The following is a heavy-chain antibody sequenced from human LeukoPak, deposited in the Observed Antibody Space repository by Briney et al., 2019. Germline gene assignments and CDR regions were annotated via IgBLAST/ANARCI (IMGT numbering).Heavy chain of an antibody. CDR3: AKDRSVVVVVAATFDY. CDR1: GFTFSSYG. J-gene: IGHJ4*02. D-gene: IGHD2-15*01. CDR2: ISGSGGST. V-gene: IGHV3-23*01. Sequence: QPGGSLRLSCAASGFTFSSYGMSWVRQAPGKGLEWVSAISGSGGSTYYADSVKGRFTISRDNSKNTLYLQMNSLRAEDTAVYYCAKDRSVVVVVAATFDYWGQGTLVTVSS.